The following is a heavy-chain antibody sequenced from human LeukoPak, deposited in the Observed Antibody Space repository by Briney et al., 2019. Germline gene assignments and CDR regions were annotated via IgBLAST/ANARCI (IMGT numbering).Heavy chain of an antibody. CDR3: ARGGAAPDY. D-gene: IGHD1-26*01. J-gene: IGHJ4*02. CDR2: IKQEGSEK. CDR1: GFTLSSYW. Sequence: GALRLSCAASGFTLSSYWMSLVRPAPGEGLEWVAKIKQEGSEKNYVDSVKGRFTISRDNAKNSLYLQMNSLRAKDTAVYYCARGGAAPDYWGQGTLVTVSS. V-gene: IGHV3-7*01.